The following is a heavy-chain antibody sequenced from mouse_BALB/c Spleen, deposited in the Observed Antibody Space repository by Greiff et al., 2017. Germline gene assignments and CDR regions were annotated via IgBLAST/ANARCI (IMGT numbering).Heavy chain of an antibody. J-gene: IGHJ1*01. CDR2: IWAGGST. Sequence: VKLMESGPGLVPPSQSLSITCTVSGFSLTSYGVHWVRQPPGKGLEWLGVIWAGGSTNYNSALMSRLSISKDNSKSQVFLKMNRLQTDDTAMYYCARDYGYYRYFDVWGAGTTVTVSS. CDR1: GFSLTSYG. V-gene: IGHV2-9*02. CDR3: ARDYGYYRYFDV. D-gene: IGHD2-2*01.